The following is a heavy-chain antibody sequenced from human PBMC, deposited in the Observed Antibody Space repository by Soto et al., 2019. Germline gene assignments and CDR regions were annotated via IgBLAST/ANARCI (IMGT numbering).Heavy chain of an antibody. CDR1: GFTFSSYG. D-gene: IGHD1-1*01. Sequence: PGGSLRISCAASGFTFSSYGMHWVRQAPGKGLEWVAVIWYDGSNKYYADSVKGRFTISRDNSKNTLYLQMNSLRAEDTAVYYCARATNWNDVGGIDVWGQGTTVTVSS. V-gene: IGHV3-33*01. CDR2: IWYDGSNK. J-gene: IGHJ6*02. CDR3: ARATNWNDVGGIDV.